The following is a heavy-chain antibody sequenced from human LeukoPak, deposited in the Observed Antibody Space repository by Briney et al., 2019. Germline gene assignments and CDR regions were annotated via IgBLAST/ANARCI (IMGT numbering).Heavy chain of an antibody. V-gene: IGHV4-39*07. CDR2: IYTSGST. J-gene: IGHJ4*02. CDR1: GGSISSSSYY. CDR3: ARGPTESMVRGVITGKFDY. Sequence: PSETLSLTCTVSGGSISSSSYYWGWIRQPPGKGLEWIGRIYTSGSTNYNPSLKSRVTMSVDTSKNQFSLKLSSVTAADTAVYYCARGPTESMVRGVITGKFDYWGQGTLVTVSS. D-gene: IGHD3-10*01.